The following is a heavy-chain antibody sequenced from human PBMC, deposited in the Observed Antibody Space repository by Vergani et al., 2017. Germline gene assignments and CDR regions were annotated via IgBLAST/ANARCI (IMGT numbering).Heavy chain of an antibody. V-gene: IGHV4-34*01. Sequence: QVQLQQWGAGLLKPSETLSLTCAVYGGSFSGYYWSWVRQPPGKGLEWIGEINHSGRTNYNPSLQSRVTISVDTSKNQFSLKLRSVSAADTAFYYCATGRASGNYYTPSYYYYGMDVWGQGTTVTVSS. CDR1: GGSFSGYY. CDR3: ATGRASGNYYTPSYYYYGMDV. J-gene: IGHJ6*02. D-gene: IGHD3-10*01. CDR2: INHSGRT.